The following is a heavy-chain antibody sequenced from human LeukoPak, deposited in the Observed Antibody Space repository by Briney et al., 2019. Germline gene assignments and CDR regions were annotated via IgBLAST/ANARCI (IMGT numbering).Heavy chain of an antibody. CDR2: ISSSGSST. CDR3: AKEITMVVVVLAFDI. D-gene: IGHD3-22*01. Sequence: GGSLRLSCAASGFTFSSYAMSWVRQAPGKGLEWVSGISSSGSSTYYADSVKGRFTISRDKSKNTLYLQMNSLRAEDTAVYYCAKEITMVVVVLAFDIWGQGTMVTVSS. V-gene: IGHV3-23*01. J-gene: IGHJ3*02. CDR1: GFTFSSYA.